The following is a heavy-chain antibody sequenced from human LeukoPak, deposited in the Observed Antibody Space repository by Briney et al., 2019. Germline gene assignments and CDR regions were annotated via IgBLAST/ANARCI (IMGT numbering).Heavy chain of an antibody. V-gene: IGHV1-2*02. J-gene: IGHJ5*02. Sequence: ASVKVSCKASGYTFTGYYMHWVRQAPGQGLEWMGWINPNSDGTNYAQKFQGRVTMTRDTSISTAYMELSRLRSDDTAVYYCARNGDYGGTNNWFDPWGQGTLVTVSS. CDR3: ARNGDYGGTNNWFDP. D-gene: IGHD4-17*01. CDR1: GYTFTGYY. CDR2: INPNSDGT.